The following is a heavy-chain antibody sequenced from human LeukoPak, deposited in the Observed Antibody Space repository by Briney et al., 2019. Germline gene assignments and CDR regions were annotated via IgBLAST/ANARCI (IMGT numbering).Heavy chain of an antibody. Sequence: GSRRLSCAASGFSVSSNYMTWVRQAAGKGLEWVSIIYSGGSTYYADSVKGRFTISRDNSKNTLYLQMNSLRAEDTALYYCARAYGSSLNWFDPWGQGTLVTVSS. CDR2: IYSGGST. V-gene: IGHV3-53*01. CDR1: GFSVSSNY. CDR3: ARAYGSSLNWFDP. D-gene: IGHD6-13*01. J-gene: IGHJ5*02.